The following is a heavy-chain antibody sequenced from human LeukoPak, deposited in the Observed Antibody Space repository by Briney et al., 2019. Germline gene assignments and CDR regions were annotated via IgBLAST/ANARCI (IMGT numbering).Heavy chain of an antibody. CDR3: ARGGYYYMDV. Sequence: PSETLSLTCSISGDSISTYYWSWIRQTPGKGLEWIGYIYYSGDTNYNPSLKSRVTISVDTSKNQFSLKLISVTAADTAVYYCARGGYYYMDVWGKGTTVTVSS. CDR2: IYYSGDT. V-gene: IGHV4-59*01. J-gene: IGHJ6*03. CDR1: GDSISTYY.